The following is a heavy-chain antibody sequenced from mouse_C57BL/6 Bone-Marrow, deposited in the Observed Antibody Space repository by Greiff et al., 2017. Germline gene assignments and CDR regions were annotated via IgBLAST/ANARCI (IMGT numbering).Heavy chain of an antibody. CDR1: GFNIKNTY. Sequence: VQLQQSVAELVRPGASVKLSCTASGFNIKNTYMHWVKQRPEQGLEWLGRIDPANGNTKYAPKFQGKASITAATSSNTAYLQLSSLPSEDSAICYCARGTVVASADYWGQGTTLTVSS. V-gene: IGHV14-3*01. D-gene: IGHD1-1*01. CDR2: IDPANGNT. CDR3: ARGTVVASADY. J-gene: IGHJ2*01.